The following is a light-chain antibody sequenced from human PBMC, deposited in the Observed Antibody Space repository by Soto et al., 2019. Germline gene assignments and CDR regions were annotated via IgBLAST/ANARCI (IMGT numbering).Light chain of an antibody. J-gene: IGKJ1*01. CDR3: QQYGSSRTWT. CDR2: AAS. CDR1: QSVISNY. Sequence: EVVLTQSPGTVSLSPGERVTLSCRASQSVISNYLAWYQQTPGQAPRLLIYAASSRATGIPDRFSGSGSGTDFTLTISRLEPEDFGVYYCQQYGSSRTWTFGQGTKVE. V-gene: IGKV3-20*01.